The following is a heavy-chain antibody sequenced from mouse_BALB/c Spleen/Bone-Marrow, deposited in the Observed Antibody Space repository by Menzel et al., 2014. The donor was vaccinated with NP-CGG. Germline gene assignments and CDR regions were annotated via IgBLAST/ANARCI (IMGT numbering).Heavy chain of an antibody. CDR2: ISFDGSN. D-gene: IGHD2-14*01. V-gene: IGHV3-6*02. Sequence: EVQRVGSGPGPVKPSQSLSLTCSVTGYSITSGYFWNWIRQFPGNKLEWMGYISFDGSNNYNPSLKNRISITRDTSKNQLFLKLSSVTTEDSSTYYCARTYYRYGAYYFDCWGQGTTLTVSS. CDR1: GYSITSGYF. CDR3: ARTYYRYGAYYFDC. J-gene: IGHJ2*01.